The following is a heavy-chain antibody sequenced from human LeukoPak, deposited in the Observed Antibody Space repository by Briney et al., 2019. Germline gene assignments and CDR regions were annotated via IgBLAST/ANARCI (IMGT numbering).Heavy chain of an antibody. CDR3: ARDYCTNGVCYTGAY. Sequence: GGSLRLSCAASGFTFSSYAMHWVRQAPGKGLEWVAVISYDGSNKYYADSVKGRFTISRDNSKNTLYLQMNSLRAEDTAVYYCARDYCTNGVCYTGAYWGQGTLVTVSS. CDR2: ISYDGSNK. CDR1: GFTFSSYA. J-gene: IGHJ4*02. V-gene: IGHV3-30-3*01. D-gene: IGHD2-8*01.